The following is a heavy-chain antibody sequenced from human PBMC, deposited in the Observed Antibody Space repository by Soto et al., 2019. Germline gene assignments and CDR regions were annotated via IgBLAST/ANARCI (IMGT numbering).Heavy chain of an antibody. D-gene: IGHD3-22*01. J-gene: IGHJ5*02. CDR1: GGTFSSYA. CDR2: IIPIFGTA. V-gene: IGHV1-69*06. Sequence: QVQLVQSGAEVKKPGSSVKVSCKASGGTFSSYAISWVRQAPGQGLEWMGGIIPIFGTANYAQKFQGRVTITADKSTSTAYLELSRLRSEDTAVYYCARLMVYYYDSSGLNWFDPWGQGTLVTVSS. CDR3: ARLMVYYYDSSGLNWFDP.